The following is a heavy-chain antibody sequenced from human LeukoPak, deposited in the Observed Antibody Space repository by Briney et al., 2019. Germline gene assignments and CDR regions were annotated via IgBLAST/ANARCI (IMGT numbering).Heavy chain of an antibody. V-gene: IGHV4-30-4*01. D-gene: IGHD3-22*01. CDR1: GGSISSGDYY. CDR3: ARPYYYDSRIDP. Sequence: MPSETLSLTCTVSGGSISSGDYYWSWIRQPPGKGLEWIGYMYYSGSTYYNPSLKSRATISVDTSKNQFSLKLSSVTAADTAVYYCARPYYYDSRIDPWGQGTLVTVSS. J-gene: IGHJ5*02. CDR2: MYYSGST.